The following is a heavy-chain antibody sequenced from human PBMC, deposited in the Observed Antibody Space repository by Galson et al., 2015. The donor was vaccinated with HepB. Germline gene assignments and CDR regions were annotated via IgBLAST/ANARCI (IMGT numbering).Heavy chain of an antibody. CDR1: GFTFSDYY. Sequence: SLRLSCAASGFTFSDYYMSWIRQAPGKGLEWVSYISGSGATIYYADSVKGRFTISRDNTRNSLYLQMNSLKADDTAVYYCARIELGYWVDFWGRGTLVTVSS. CDR3: ARIELGYWVDF. CDR2: ISGSGATI. J-gene: IGHJ4*02. D-gene: IGHD2-15*01. V-gene: IGHV3-11*01.